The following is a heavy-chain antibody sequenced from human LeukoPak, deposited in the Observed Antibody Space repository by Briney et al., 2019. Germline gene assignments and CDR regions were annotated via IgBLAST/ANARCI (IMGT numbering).Heavy chain of an antibody. J-gene: IGHJ6*02. V-gene: IGHV1-18*01. CDR2: ISAYNANT. CDR3: ARNASYGMDV. Sequence: ASVKVSCKASGYTFTTYGSSWVRQAPGQGLEWMGWISAYNANTNHAQKLQGRLTMTTDTSTSTAYMELRSLRSDDTAVYYCARNASYGMDVWGQGTTVTVSS. D-gene: IGHD1-1*01. CDR1: GYTFTTYG.